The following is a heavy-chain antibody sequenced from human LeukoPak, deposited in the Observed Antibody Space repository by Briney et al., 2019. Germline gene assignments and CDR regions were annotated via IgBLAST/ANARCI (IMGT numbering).Heavy chain of an antibody. CDR3: AKDISATVTTEFDP. CDR1: GFTFDDYA. J-gene: IGHJ5*02. D-gene: IGHD4-17*01. Sequence: GGSLRLSCAASGFTFDDYAMHWVRQAPGKGLEWVSGISWNSGSIGYADSVKGRFTISRDNAKNSLYLQMNSLRAEDTALYYCAKDISATVTTEFDPWGQRTLVTVSS. V-gene: IGHV3-9*01. CDR2: ISWNSGSI.